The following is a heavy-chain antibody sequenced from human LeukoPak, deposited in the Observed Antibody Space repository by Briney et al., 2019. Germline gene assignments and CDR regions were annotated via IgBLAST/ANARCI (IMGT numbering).Heavy chain of an antibody. D-gene: IGHD2-15*01. Sequence: ASVKVSCKASGYTFTGYYIYWVRQAPGQGLEWMGWINPNSGVTNYAQKFQGRVTMTRNTSISTAYMELSTLISDDTAIYYCARNLPGIVFDIWGQGTLVTVSS. V-gene: IGHV1-2*02. J-gene: IGHJ3*02. CDR1: GYTFTGYY. CDR2: INPNSGVT. CDR3: ARNLPGIVFDI.